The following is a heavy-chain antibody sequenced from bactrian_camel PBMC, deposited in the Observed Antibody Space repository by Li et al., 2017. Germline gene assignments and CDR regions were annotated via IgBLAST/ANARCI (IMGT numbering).Heavy chain of an antibody. V-gene: IGHV3S55*01. CDR3: GAVYGSRCRGSVG. Sequence: HVQLVESGGGSVQAGGSLRLSCEASGFAFLDNDLGWYRQAPGNECELVSTLTSEGTIWYRGSVKGRFTISRDNAKNTLYLQMNSLKPEDTAEYLCGAVYGSRCRGSVGWGQGTQVTVS. J-gene: IGHJ4*01. D-gene: IGHD6*01. CDR2: LTSEGTI. CDR1: GFAFLDND.